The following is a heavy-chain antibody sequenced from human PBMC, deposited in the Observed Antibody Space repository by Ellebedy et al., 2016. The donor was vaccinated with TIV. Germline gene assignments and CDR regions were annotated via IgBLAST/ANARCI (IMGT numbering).Heavy chain of an antibody. CDR2: IKSKTDGGTT. CDR3: TSYDFWSGYYQDV. CDR1: GFTFSNAW. Sequence: GESLKISCAASGFTFSNAWMNWVRQAPGKGLEWVGRIKSKTDGGTTNYAAPVKGRFTISRDDSKNTLYLQMNSLKTEDTAVYYCTSYDFWSGYYQDVWGQGTTVTVSS. V-gene: IGHV3-15*07. D-gene: IGHD3-3*01. J-gene: IGHJ6*02.